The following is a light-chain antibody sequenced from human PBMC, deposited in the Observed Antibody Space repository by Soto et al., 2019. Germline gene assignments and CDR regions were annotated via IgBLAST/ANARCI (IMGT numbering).Light chain of an antibody. CDR3: HQYGSTPWT. J-gene: IGKJ1*01. V-gene: IGKV3-20*01. CDR1: QSVSSSY. Sequence: EKVMSQSPGTLSLSQGERATLSCRASQSVSSSYLAWYQQKPGQAPRLLIYGASSRATGIPDRFSGSGSGTDVSLTIIRLQPEDFAVYYCHQYGSTPWTFGQGTKVDIK. CDR2: GAS.